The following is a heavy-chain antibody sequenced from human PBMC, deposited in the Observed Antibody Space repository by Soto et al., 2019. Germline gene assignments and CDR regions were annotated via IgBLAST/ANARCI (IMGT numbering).Heavy chain of an antibody. V-gene: IGHV3-30-3*01. CDR2: ISYDGSNI. CDR3: ARDLGRKSDWFDP. CDR1: GFTFSSYA. J-gene: IGHJ5*02. Sequence: GGSLRLSCAASGFTFSSYAMHWVRQAPGKGLEWVAVISYDGSNIYYADSVKGRFTISRDNAKNTLYLQMNSLRAEDTAVYYCARDLGRKSDWFDPWGQGTLVTVSS.